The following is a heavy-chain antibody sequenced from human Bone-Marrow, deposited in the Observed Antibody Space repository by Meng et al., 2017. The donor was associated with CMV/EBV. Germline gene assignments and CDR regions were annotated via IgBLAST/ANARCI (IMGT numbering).Heavy chain of an antibody. D-gene: IGHD3-10*01. CDR2: IYSGGSST. CDR1: GFTFSSYA. V-gene: IGHV3-23*03. CDR3: AKEATGSYEFDD. J-gene: IGHJ4*02. Sequence: GGSLRLSCAASGFTFSSYAMSWVRQAPGKGLEWVSVIYSGGSSTYYADSVKGRFTISRDNSKNTLYLQMNSLRAEDTAVYYCAKEATGSYEFDDWGQGTRVTVSS.